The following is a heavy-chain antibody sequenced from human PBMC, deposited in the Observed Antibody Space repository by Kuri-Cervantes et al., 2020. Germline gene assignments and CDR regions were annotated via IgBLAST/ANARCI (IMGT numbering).Heavy chain of an antibody. V-gene: IGHV3-74*01. Sequence: ETLSLTCAASGFTFSSYWMHWVRQAPGKGLVWVSRINSDGSSTSYADSVQGRFTISRDNAKNTLYLQMNSLRAEDTALYYCAKDMYYDSSGSLGYWGQGTLVTVSS. CDR2: INSDGSST. CDR3: AKDMYYDSSGSLGY. CDR1: GFTFSSYW. D-gene: IGHD3-22*01. J-gene: IGHJ4*02.